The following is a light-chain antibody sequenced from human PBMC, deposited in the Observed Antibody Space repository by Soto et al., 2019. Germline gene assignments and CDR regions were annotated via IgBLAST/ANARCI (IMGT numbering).Light chain of an antibody. CDR2: GAS. CDR3: QQYGSSPRT. J-gene: IGKJ1*01. V-gene: IGKV3-20*01. CDR1: QSVSSSY. Sequence: EIVLTQSPGTLSLSPGERATLSCRASQSVSSSYVAWYQQKPGQAPRLLIYGASSRATGIPDRFSGSGSGTDFTLTISSLEPEYFAVYYCQQYGSSPRTFGQGTKVEIK.